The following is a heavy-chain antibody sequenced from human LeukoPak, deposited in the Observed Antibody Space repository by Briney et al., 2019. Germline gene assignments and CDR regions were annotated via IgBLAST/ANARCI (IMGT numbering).Heavy chain of an antibody. J-gene: IGHJ4*02. D-gene: IGHD4-23*01. CDR3: ARRAGGYSHPYDY. V-gene: IGHV3-7*03. CDR2: IKQDGSEK. Sequence: PGGSLRLSCAASGFTFSSYWMSWVRQAPGKGLEWVANIKQDGSEKYYVDSVKGRFTISRDNAKNSLYLQMNRLRAEDTAVYYCARRAGGYSHPYDYWGQGTLVTVSS. CDR1: GFTFSSYW.